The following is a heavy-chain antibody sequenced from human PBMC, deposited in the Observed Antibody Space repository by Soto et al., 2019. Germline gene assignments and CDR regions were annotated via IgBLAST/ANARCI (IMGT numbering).Heavy chain of an antibody. Sequence: QLQLQESGPGLVKPSETLSLTCTVSGGSISSYYWGWIRRPPGKGLEWIGSIHYSGSTYYNPSLKSRVTISIHRSKNLFSLKLSSVTAADTAVYYCARRWGYPCDSGGRGTLATVPS. J-gene: IGHJ4*02. V-gene: IGHV4-39*01. CDR3: ARRWGYPCDS. CDR1: GGSISSYY. CDR2: IHYSGST. D-gene: IGHD3-16*01.